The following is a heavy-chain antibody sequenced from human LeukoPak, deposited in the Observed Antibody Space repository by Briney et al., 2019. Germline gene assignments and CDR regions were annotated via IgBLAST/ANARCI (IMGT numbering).Heavy chain of an antibody. CDR1: GFTFSSHW. CDR2: INSDGSRT. V-gene: IGHV3-74*01. Sequence: GGSLRLSCAASGFTFSSHWMHWVRQGPGKGLVWVSHINSDGSRTIYADSVKGRFTISRDSAKNTLYLQMNSLRAEDTAVYYCAREVGDYYDSSGSFGYWGQGTLVTVSS. J-gene: IGHJ4*02. CDR3: AREVGDYYDSSGSFGY. D-gene: IGHD3-22*01.